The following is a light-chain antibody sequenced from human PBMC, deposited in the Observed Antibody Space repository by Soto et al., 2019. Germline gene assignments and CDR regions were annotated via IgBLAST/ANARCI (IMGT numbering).Light chain of an antibody. V-gene: IGKV3-20*01. CDR1: QSVSSNN. CDR3: QQYGRSSFT. J-gene: IGKJ3*01. CDR2: GAS. Sequence: EIVLTQSPGTLSLSPRERATLSCRASQSVSSNNLAWYQQRPGQAPRVVIYGASTRATGIPERLSGSGSGTDFTVTISSLETEDFAVYYWQQYGRSSFTFGPGTKVDIK.